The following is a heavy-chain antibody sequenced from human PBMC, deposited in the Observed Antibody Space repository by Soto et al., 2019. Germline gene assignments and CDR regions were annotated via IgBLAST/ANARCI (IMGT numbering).Heavy chain of an antibody. CDR2: SYYSGTS. Sequence: TSETLSLTXTVSGGSIRVQSYYWTWIRQTPGKGLEWVGSSYYSGTSYFNPALKGRVTISVDTSTNQFSLRLTSVTAADTAVYYCTRRYNWNDYYLDPWGQGTLVTVSS. CDR1: GGSIRVQSYY. CDR3: TRRYNWNDYYLDP. J-gene: IGHJ5*02. V-gene: IGHV4-39*01. D-gene: IGHD1-20*01.